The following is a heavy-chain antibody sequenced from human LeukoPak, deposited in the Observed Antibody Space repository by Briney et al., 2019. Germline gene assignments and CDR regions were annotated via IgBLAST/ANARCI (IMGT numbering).Heavy chain of an antibody. J-gene: IGHJ4*02. CDR1: GYTFTTLG. CDR2: ISAYNGHT. D-gene: IGHD3-22*01. CDR3: ARGSTARYYYDSSGYYRGAVDY. V-gene: IGHV1-18*01. Sequence: ASVKVSCKASGYTFTTLGISWVRQAPGQGLEWMGWISAYNGHTTYAQKFQGRVSMTTDTSTSTAYMELRSLKSDDTAVYYCARGSTARYYYDSSGYYRGAVDYWGQGTLVTLSS.